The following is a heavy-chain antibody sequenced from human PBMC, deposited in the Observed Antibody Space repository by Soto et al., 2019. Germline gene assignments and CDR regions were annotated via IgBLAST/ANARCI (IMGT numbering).Heavy chain of an antibody. Sequence: QVHLVQSGAEVKKPGASVKVSCKASGYTFTNYDINWVRQAPGQGLEWMGWIRTYTGNTNYAQKRQGRVTMTTDTSASTAYMELRSRRSDDTAMYYWARGYYYGSGRPTPGGMDVGGQGTTVTVSS. V-gene: IGHV1-18*01. CDR3: ARGYYYGSGRPTPGGMDV. CDR1: GYTFTNYD. J-gene: IGHJ6*02. CDR2: IRTYTGNT. D-gene: IGHD3-10*01.